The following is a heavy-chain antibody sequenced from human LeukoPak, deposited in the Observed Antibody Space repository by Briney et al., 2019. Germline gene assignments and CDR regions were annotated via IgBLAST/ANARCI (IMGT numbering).Heavy chain of an antibody. J-gene: IGHJ4*02. CDR1: GYTFTSYG. D-gene: IGHD3-9*01. V-gene: IGHV1-18*01. Sequence: ASVKVSCKASGYTFTSYGISWVRQAPGQGLEWMGWISAYNGNTNYAQKLQGRVTMTTDTSTSTAYMELRSLRSGDTAVYYCARVDLLTGYYFFDYWGQGTLVTVSS. CDR3: ARVDLLTGYYFFDY. CDR2: ISAYNGNT.